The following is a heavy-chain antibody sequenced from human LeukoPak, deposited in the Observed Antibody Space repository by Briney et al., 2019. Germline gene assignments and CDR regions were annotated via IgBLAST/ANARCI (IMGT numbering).Heavy chain of an antibody. J-gene: IGHJ4*02. D-gene: IGHD2-8*02. V-gene: IGHV3-74*01. CDR2: ISSDGTTT. CDR1: GFTITNYW. CDR3: VVIVLG. Sequence: PGGSLRPSCAASGFTITNYWMHWVRQAPGQGLVWVSRISSDGTTTNYADSVRGRFTISRDNAKNMLYLQMNSLRAEDTAIYYCVVIVLGWGQGTLVTVSS.